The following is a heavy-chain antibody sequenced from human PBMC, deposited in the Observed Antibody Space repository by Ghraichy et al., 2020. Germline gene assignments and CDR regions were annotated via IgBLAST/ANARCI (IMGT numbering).Heavy chain of an antibody. V-gene: IGHV3-30*02. Sequence: GGSLRLSCAASGFTFSSYGMHWVRQAPGKGLEWVAFIRYDGSNKYYADSVKGRFTISRDSSKNTLYLQMNSLRAEDTAVYYCAKDHPDCSSTSCYLHWSQYFDYWAQGTLVTVSS. D-gene: IGHD2-2*01. CDR3: AKDHPDCSSTSCYLHWSQYFDY. J-gene: IGHJ4*02. CDR1: GFTFSSYG. CDR2: IRYDGSNK.